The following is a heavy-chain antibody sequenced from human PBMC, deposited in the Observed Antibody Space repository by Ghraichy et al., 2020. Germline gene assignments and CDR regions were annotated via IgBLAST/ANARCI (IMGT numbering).Heavy chain of an antibody. CDR3: ASLELDTSKARC. Sequence: GESLNISCVASFSSYDMSWVRQAPGTGLEWVSAISGSGSGATTYHADSVKGRFTISRDNSTYTLYLQMNSLRVEDTAVYHWASLELDTSKARCWGQGSLVTVSS. V-gene: IGHV3-23*01. CDR2: ISGSGSGATT. D-gene: IGHD5-24*01. J-gene: IGHJ4*02. CDR1: FSSYD.